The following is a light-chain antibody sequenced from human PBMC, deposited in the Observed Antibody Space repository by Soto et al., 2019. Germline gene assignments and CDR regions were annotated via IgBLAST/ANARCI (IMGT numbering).Light chain of an antibody. CDR1: RSNIGSNY. CDR2: SNN. Sequence: QSVLTQPPSASGTPGQRVTISCSGSRSNIGSNYVYWYQHLPGTAPKLLIHSNNQRPSGVPDRFSGSKSGTSASLAISGLRSEDEADYYCAACDDSLSALYVFGTGTKVNVL. J-gene: IGLJ1*01. V-gene: IGLV1-47*02. CDR3: AACDDSLSALYV.